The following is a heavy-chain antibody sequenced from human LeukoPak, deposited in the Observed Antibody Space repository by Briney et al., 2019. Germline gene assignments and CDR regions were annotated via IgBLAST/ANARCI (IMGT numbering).Heavy chain of an antibody. CDR1: GFTFDDYA. CDR2: INWDGSSI. V-gene: IGHV3-43D*03. J-gene: IGHJ4*02. Sequence: GGSLRLSCAASGFTFDDYAMHWVRQAPGKGLEWVSLINWDGSSIYYAASLKGRFTISRDNSKNTLYLQMNSLRAEDTAVYYCARVSATGFDYWGQGTLVTVSS. CDR3: ARVSATGFDY. D-gene: IGHD1-1*01.